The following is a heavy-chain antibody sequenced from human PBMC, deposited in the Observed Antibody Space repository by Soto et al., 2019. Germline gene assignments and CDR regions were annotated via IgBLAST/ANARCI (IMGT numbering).Heavy chain of an antibody. J-gene: IGHJ5*02. V-gene: IGHV1-18*01. Sequence: QVQLVQSGAEVKKPGASVKVSCKASGYTFSTYGFRWVRQAPGQGLEWMGWIGADNGDTNYAQNFQGRVTMTTDTSTTTSYMELRSLTSDDTAVYFCARDWKGAEGLDPWGQGTLVTVSS. D-gene: IGHD1-1*01. CDR2: IGADNGDT. CDR1: GYTFSTYG. CDR3: ARDWKGAEGLDP.